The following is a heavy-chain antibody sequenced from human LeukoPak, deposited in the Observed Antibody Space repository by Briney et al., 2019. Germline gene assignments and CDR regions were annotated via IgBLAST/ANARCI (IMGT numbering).Heavy chain of an antibody. CDR1: GSTFSSYA. J-gene: IGHJ4*02. CDR2: IIPIFGTA. V-gene: IGHV1-69*05. CDR3: ARGRSGWDGVHDY. Sequence: ASVKVSCKASGSTFSSYAISWVRQAPGQGLEWMGRIIPIFGTANYAQKFQGRVTITTDESTSTAYMELSSLRSEDTAVYYCARGRSGWDGVHDYWGQGTLVTVSS. D-gene: IGHD6-19*01.